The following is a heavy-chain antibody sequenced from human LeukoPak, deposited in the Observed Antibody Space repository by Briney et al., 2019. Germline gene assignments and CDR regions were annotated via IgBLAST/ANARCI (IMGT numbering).Heavy chain of an antibody. CDR3: AADYWNYGSIGFDY. Sequence: SVKVSCKASGFTFTSSAVQWVRQARGQRLEWIGWIVVGSGNTNYAQKFQERVTITRDMSTSTAYMELSSLRSEDTAVYYCAADYWNYGSIGFDYWGQGTLVTVSS. CDR2: IVVGSGNT. D-gene: IGHD1-7*01. CDR1: GFTFTSSA. V-gene: IGHV1-58*01. J-gene: IGHJ4*02.